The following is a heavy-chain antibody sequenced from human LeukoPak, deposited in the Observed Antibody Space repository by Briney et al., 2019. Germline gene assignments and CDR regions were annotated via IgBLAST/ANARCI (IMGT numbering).Heavy chain of an antibody. D-gene: IGHD5-12*01. CDR3: AREAASIVATIEAAFDI. J-gene: IGHJ3*02. CDR1: GFTFSDHY. Sequence: GGSLRLSCAASGFTFSDHYMDWVRQAPGKGLEWVGRTRNKANSYTTEYAVSVKGRFTISRDDSKNSLYLQMNSLKTEDTAVYYCAREAASIVATIEAAFDIWGQGTMVTVSS. V-gene: IGHV3-72*01. CDR2: TRNKANSYTT.